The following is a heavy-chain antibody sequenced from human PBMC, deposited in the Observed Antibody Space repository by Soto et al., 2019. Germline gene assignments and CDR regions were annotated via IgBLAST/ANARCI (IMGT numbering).Heavy chain of an antibody. CDR3: ARDGEYYDILTGYRYASGFDY. CDR1: GGSISSYY. D-gene: IGHD3-9*01. Sequence: SETLSLTCTVSGGSISSYYWSWIRQPPGKGLECIRYIYYSGSTNYNPSLKSRVTISVDTSKNQFSLKLSSVTAADTAVYYCARDGEYYDILTGYRYASGFDYWGQGTLVTVSS. V-gene: IGHV4-59*01. CDR2: IYYSGST. J-gene: IGHJ4*02.